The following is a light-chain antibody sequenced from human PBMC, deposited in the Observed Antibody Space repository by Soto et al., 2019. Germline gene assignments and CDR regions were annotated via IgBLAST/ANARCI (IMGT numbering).Light chain of an antibody. CDR3: QQYGSSPRT. Sequence: EIVLTQSPGTLSLSPGERATLSCRASQSVSSIYLAWYQHKPGQAPRLLIYGASSRATGIPDRFSGSGSGTDSTLTISRLEPEDFAVYYCQQYGSSPRTFGQGTKLEIK. CDR1: QSVSSIY. V-gene: IGKV3-20*01. CDR2: GAS. J-gene: IGKJ2*01.